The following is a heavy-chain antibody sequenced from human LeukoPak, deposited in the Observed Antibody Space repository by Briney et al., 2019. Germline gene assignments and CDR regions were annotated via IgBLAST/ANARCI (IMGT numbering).Heavy chain of an antibody. CDR2: IYYSGST. J-gene: IGHJ4*02. V-gene: IGHV4-39*01. CDR1: GGSISSSSYY. Sequence: PSETLSLTCTLSGGSISSSSYYWGWIRQPPGKGLEWIGSIYYSGSTYYNPSLKSRVTISVDTSKNQFSLKLSSVTAADTAVYYCARKLGYCSGGSCYSAPLFDSWGQGTLVTVSS. D-gene: IGHD2-15*01. CDR3: ARKLGYCSGGSCYSAPLFDS.